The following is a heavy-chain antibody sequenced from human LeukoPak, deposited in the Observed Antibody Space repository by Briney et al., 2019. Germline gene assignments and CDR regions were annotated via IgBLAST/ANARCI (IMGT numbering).Heavy chain of an antibody. J-gene: IGHJ5*02. CDR1: GGTFSSYA. CDR2: IIPIFGTA. D-gene: IGHD2-21*02. Sequence: SVKVSCKASGGTFSSYAISRVRQAPGQGLEWMGGIIPIFGTANYAQKFQGRVTITTDESTSTAYMELSSLRSEDTAVYYCARVPVYCGGDCFWFDPWGQGTLVTVSS. V-gene: IGHV1-69*05. CDR3: ARVPVYCGGDCFWFDP.